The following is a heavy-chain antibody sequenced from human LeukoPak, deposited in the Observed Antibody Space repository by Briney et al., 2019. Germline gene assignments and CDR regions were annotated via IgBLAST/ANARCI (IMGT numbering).Heavy chain of an antibody. V-gene: IGHV3-23*01. D-gene: IGHD6-19*01. CDR3: AKDTTSSGWYVDYFDY. J-gene: IGHJ4*02. CDR1: EFSFKSYS. CDR2: ISGSGGST. Sequence: GGSLRLSCAASEFSFKSYSMNWVRQAPGKGLEWVSAISGSGGSTYYADSVKGRFTISRDNSKNTLYLQMNSLRAEDTAVYYCAKDTTSSGWYVDYFDYWGQGTLVTVSS.